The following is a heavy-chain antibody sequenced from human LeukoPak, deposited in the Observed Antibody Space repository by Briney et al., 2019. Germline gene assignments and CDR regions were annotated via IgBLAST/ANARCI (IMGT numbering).Heavy chain of an antibody. D-gene: IGHD3-22*01. CDR2: IRYDGSNK. J-gene: IGHJ4*02. CDR3: AKDSSVYYYDSRSLDY. CDR1: GFTFSSYG. V-gene: IGHV3-30*02. Sequence: GGSLRLSCAASGFTFSSYGMHWVRQAPGKGLEWVTFIRYDGSNKYYADSVKGRFTISRDNSKNTLYLQMNSLRAEDTAVYYCAKDSSVYYYDSRSLDYWGQGTLVTVSS.